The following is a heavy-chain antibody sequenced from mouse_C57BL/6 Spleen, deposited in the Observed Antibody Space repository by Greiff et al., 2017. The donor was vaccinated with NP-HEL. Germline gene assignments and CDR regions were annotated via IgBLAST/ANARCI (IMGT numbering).Heavy chain of an antibody. J-gene: IGHJ4*01. CDR2: ISNGGGST. V-gene: IGHV5-12*01. Sequence: EVKLMESGGGLVQPGGSLKLSCAASGFTFSDYYMYWVRQTPEKRLEWVAYISNGGGSTYYPDTVKGRFTISRDNAKNTLYLQMSRLKSEDTAMYYCARRNLRNAMDYWGQGTSVTVSS. CDR3: ARRNLRNAMDY. CDR1: GFTFSDYY.